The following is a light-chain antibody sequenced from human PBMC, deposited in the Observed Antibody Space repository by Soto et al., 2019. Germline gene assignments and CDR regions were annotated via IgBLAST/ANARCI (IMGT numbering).Light chain of an antibody. J-gene: IGLJ2*01. CDR3: AAWDDSLNGLV. V-gene: IGLV1-36*01. CDR1: SSNIGNNA. CDR2: YDD. Sequence: QSVLTQPPSVSEVPRQRVTISCSGSSSNIGNNAVNWYQQLPGKAPKLLIYYDDLLPSGVSDRFSGSKSGTSASLAISGLQSEDEGDYYCAAWDDSLNGLVFGGGTKLTVL.